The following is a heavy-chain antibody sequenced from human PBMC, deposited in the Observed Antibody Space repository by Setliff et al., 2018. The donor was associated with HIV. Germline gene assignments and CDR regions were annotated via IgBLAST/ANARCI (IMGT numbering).Heavy chain of an antibody. J-gene: IGHJ6*02. CDR3: AREDYYYYGMDV. V-gene: IGHV4-38-2*02. CDR2: IYTSGST. Sequence: PSETLSLTCAVSGYSISSGYYWGWIRQPPGKGLEWVGRIYTSGSTNYNPSLKSRVTMSVDTSKNQFSLKLNSVTAADTAVYYCAREDYYYYGMDVWGQGTTVTVSS. CDR1: GYSISSGYY.